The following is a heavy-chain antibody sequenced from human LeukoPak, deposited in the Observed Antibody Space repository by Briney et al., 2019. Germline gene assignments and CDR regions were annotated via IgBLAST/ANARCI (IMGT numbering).Heavy chain of an antibody. J-gene: IGHJ4*02. CDR3: ARDDGYCSSTSCYDFDY. CDR2: IKQDGSEK. V-gene: IGHV3-7*01. D-gene: IGHD2-2*03. Sequence: GGSLRLSSAASGFTFSSYWMSWVRQAPGKGLEWVANIKQDGSEKYYVDSVKGRFTISRDNAKNSLYLQMNSLRAEDTAVYYCARDDGYCSSTSCYDFDYWGQGTLVTVSS. CDR1: GFTFSSYW.